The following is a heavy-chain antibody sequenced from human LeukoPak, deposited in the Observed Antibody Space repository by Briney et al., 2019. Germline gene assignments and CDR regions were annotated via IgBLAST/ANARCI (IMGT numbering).Heavy chain of an antibody. V-gene: IGHV4-34*01. D-gene: IGHD5-24*01. CDR1: GGSFSGYY. J-gene: IGHJ4*02. CDR3: ARFPRPSGLQSGLRNYFDY. CDR2: INHSGST. Sequence: PSETLSLTCAVYGGSFSGYYWSWLRQPPGKGLEGMGEINHSGSTNYNPSLKSRGNISVDTSKNQCSLKLSSVTAADTAVYYCARFPRPSGLQSGLRNYFDYWGQGTLVTVSS.